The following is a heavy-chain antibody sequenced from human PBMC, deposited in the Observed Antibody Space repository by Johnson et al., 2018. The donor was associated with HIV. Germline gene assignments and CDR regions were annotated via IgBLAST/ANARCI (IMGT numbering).Heavy chain of an antibody. V-gene: IGHV3-30*02. CDR3: ASSATTVVMEGFAFDI. CDR1: GFTFSSYG. J-gene: IGHJ3*02. Sequence: VQLVESGGGVVQPGGSLRLSCAASGFTFSSYGMHWVRQAPGKGLEWVAFIRYDGSNKYYADSVKGRFTISRDNSKNTLYLQMNSLRAEDTAVYYWASSATTVVMEGFAFDIWGQGTMVTVSS. CDR2: IRYDGSNK. D-gene: IGHD4-23*01.